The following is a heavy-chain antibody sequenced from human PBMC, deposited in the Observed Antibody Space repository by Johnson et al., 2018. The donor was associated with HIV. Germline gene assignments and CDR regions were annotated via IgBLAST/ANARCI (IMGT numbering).Heavy chain of an antibody. Sequence: VQLVESGGGVVRPGGSLRLSCAASGFIFDDHGMTWVRQAPGKGLEWVSGINWTGGRIGYADSVKGRFTISRDNAKNSLYLQMNSLGGEDTALYYCARARGQLTRGDDAFDIWGQGTMVTVSS. CDR2: INWTGGRI. CDR1: GFIFDDHG. CDR3: ARARGQLTRGDDAFDI. V-gene: IGHV3-20*04. D-gene: IGHD6-13*01. J-gene: IGHJ3*02.